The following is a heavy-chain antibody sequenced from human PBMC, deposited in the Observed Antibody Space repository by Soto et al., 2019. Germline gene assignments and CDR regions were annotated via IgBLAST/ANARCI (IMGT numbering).Heavy chain of an antibody. CDR1: GASISGFY. CDR3: VRDGTKTLRDWFDP. CDR2: IYATGAT. J-gene: IGHJ5*02. Sequence: SETLSLTCTVSGASISGFYWSWIRKSAGKGLEWIGRIYATGATDYNPSLKSRVMVSVDTSKKQFSLKLRSVTAADTAVYYCVRDGTKTLRDWFDPWGQGISVTVSS. V-gene: IGHV4-4*07. D-gene: IGHD1-1*01.